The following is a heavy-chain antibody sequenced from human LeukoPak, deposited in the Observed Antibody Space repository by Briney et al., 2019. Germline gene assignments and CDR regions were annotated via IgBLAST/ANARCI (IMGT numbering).Heavy chain of an antibody. CDR1: GATFSSYA. CDR2: IIPIFGTA. Sequence: SVKVSCKSSGATFSSYAISWVRQAPGQGLEWMGGIIPIFGTANYAQKFQGRVTITADESTSTAYMELRSLRSDDTAVYYCARDLLTGYPSDYYYYYYMDVWGKGTTVTISS. J-gene: IGHJ6*03. CDR3: ARDLLTGYPSDYYYYYYMDV. D-gene: IGHD3-9*01. V-gene: IGHV1-69*13.